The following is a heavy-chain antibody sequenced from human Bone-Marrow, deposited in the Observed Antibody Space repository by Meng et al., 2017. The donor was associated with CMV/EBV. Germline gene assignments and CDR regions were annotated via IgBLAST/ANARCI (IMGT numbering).Heavy chain of an antibody. V-gene: IGHV3-66*02. CDR1: GFTVSRNH. CDR3: ARDRAYDVWRSHDASDI. Sequence: GEALKISCAASGFTVSRNHMSWVRQVPGKGLEWVSLIYGGGSTFYADSVKGRFTISRDNSKNTLYLQMSGLRVEDTAVYYCARDRAYDVWRSHDASDIWGQGTLVPVSS. CDR2: IYGGGST. J-gene: IGHJ3*02. D-gene: IGHD3-3*01.